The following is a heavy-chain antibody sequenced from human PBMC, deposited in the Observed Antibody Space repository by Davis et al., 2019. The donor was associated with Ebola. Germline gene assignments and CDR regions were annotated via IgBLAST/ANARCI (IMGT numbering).Heavy chain of an antibody. CDR3: ARGHSYGSYYYYYGMDV. Sequence: MPGGSLRLSCAVYCGSFSGYYWSWIRQPPGKGLEWIGEINHSGSTNYNPSLKSRVTISVDTSKNQFSLKLSSVTAADTAVYYCARGHSYGSYYYYYGMDVWGQGTTVTVSS. CDR1: CGSFSGYY. V-gene: IGHV4-34*01. D-gene: IGHD5-18*01. J-gene: IGHJ6*02. CDR2: INHSGST.